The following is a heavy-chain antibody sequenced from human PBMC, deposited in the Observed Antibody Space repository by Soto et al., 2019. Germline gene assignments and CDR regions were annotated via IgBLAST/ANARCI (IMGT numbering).Heavy chain of an antibody. V-gene: IGHV3-23*01. D-gene: IGHD2-15*01. CDR3: AKALFSASTRWFDP. Sequence: PGGALRLSCVASGFTFKNYAMSLVRPAPGQGLQWVSAISATGGTTNYADSVKGRFTISRDNSNNMLYLQMNSLRAEDTAVYYCAKALFSASTRWFDPWGQGTTVTVSS. CDR1: GFTFKNYA. J-gene: IGHJ5*02. CDR2: ISATGGTT.